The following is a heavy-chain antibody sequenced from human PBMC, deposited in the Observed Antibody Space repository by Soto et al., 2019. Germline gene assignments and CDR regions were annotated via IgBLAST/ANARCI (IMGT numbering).Heavy chain of an antibody. CDR3: ARASNYYGSGSYGYFDY. Sequence: PGGSLRLSCAASGFTFSTYEMNWVRQAPGKGLEWVSYINTDGRNIYYADSVKGRFTISRDNAKNSVHLQLNSLRAEDTAVYYCARASNYYGSGSYGYFDYWGQGTLVTVSS. J-gene: IGHJ4*02. V-gene: IGHV3-48*03. D-gene: IGHD3-10*01. CDR2: INTDGRNI. CDR1: GFTFSTYE.